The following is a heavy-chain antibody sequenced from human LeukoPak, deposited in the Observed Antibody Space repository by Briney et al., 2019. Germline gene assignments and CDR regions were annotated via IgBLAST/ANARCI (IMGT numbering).Heavy chain of an antibody. CDR2: VSYDGGHK. CDR1: GFSLSDYG. Sequence: GGSLRLSCVGSGFSLSDYGIHWVRQAPGKGLEWVAVVSYDGGHKYYADSVKGRFTISRDTSSDTVSLQMNSLRAEDTAVYYCAKDLRRARYFDYWGQGTLVTVSS. J-gene: IGHJ4*02. V-gene: IGHV3-30*18. CDR3: AKDLRRARYFDY.